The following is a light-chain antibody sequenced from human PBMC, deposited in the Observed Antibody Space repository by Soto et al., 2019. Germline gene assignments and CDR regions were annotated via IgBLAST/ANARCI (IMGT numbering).Light chain of an antibody. CDR2: DAS. CDR3: QHYNSYSRT. J-gene: IGKJ2*01. V-gene: IGKV1-5*01. Sequence: DIQMTQSPSTLSASVGDRVTITCRASQNINNWLAWYQQKPGKAPKLLIYDASSLKSGVPSRFSGSGSGTEFTLTISSLQPDDFATYSCQHYNSYSRTFGQGTKLEIK. CDR1: QNINNW.